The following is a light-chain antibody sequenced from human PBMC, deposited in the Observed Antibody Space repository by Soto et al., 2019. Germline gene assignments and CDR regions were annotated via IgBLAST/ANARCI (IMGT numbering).Light chain of an antibody. J-gene: IGKJ5*01. V-gene: IGKV3-11*01. CDR3: QQRSNWPSIT. Sequence: EIVLTQSPATLSLSPGERATLSCRASQSVRNSLAWYQQKPGQAPRLLIYAASHRATGIPTRFSGSGSGTDFTLTISSLEPEDFAVYYCQQRSNWPSITFGQGTRLEIK. CDR2: AAS. CDR1: QSVRNS.